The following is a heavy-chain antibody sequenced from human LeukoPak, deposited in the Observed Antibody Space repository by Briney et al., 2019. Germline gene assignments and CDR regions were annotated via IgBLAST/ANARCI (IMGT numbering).Heavy chain of an antibody. CDR3: ARDGGNFDIDY. CDR1: GGSISSGGYY. D-gene: IGHD4-23*01. J-gene: IGHJ4*02. V-gene: IGHV4-30-2*01. CDR2: IYHSGST. Sequence: PSQTLSLTCTVSGGSISSGGYYWSWIQQPPGKGLEWIGYIYHSGSTYYNPSLKSRVTISVDTSKNQFSLKLTSVTAADTAVYYCARDGGNFDIDYWGQGTLVTVSS.